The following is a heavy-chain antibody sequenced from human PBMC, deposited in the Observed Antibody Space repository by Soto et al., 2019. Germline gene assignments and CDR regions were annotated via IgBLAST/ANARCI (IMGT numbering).Heavy chain of an antibody. CDR2: IYYTGNT. CDR3: ARDFYDSSGYYYVI. D-gene: IGHD3-22*01. J-gene: IGHJ4*02. V-gene: IGHV4-30-4*01. Sequence: QVQLQESGPRLVKPSQTLSLTCTVSGGSVSGGDYYWSWVRQPPGKGLEWVAYIYYTGNTYYNPSLKSRATIAVDRSKNQFSLQLTSVTAADTAVYFCARDFYDSSGYYYVIWGQGTLVTVSS. CDR1: GGSVSGGDYY.